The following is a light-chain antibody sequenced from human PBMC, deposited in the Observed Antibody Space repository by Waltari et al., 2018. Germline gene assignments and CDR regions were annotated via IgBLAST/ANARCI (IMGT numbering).Light chain of an antibody. Sequence: DIQMTQSPSTRSASVGDSVTIPCRASQSISSWLAWYQQKPGKAPKLLIYKASSLESGVPSRFSGSGSGTEFTLTISSLQPDDFATYYCQQYNSYSPWAFGQGTKVEIK. V-gene: IGKV1-5*03. CDR2: KAS. J-gene: IGKJ1*01. CDR1: QSISSW. CDR3: QQYNSYSPWA.